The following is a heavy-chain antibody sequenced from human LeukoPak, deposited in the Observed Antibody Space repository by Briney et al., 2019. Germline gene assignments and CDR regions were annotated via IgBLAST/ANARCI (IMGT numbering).Heavy chain of an antibody. D-gene: IGHD1-26*01. CDR2: ISWNSGSI. V-gene: IGHV3-9*01. Sequence: PGRSLRLSCAASGFTFDDYAMHWVRQAPGKGLEWVSGISWNSGSIGYADSVKGRFTISRDNAENSLYLQMNSLRAEDTALYYCAKDMEGEPGIVGAPFDYWGQGTLVTVSS. J-gene: IGHJ4*02. CDR1: GFTFDDYA. CDR3: AKDMEGEPGIVGAPFDY.